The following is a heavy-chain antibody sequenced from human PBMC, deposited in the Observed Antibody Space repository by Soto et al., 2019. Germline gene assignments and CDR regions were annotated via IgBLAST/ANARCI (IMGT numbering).Heavy chain of an antibody. CDR1: GFTFSSYA. Sequence: GGSLRLSCAASGFTFSSYAMSWVRQAPGKGLEWVSAISGSGGSTYYADSVKGRFTISRDNSKNTLYLQMNSLRAEDTAVYYCAKDTSRSGRRGALDYWGQGTLVTVSS. D-gene: IGHD1-26*01. CDR2: ISGSGGST. V-gene: IGHV3-23*01. J-gene: IGHJ4*02. CDR3: AKDTSRSGRRGALDY.